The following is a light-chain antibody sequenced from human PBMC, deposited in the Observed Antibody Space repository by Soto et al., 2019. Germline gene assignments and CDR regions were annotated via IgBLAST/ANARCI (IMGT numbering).Light chain of an antibody. V-gene: IGKV3D-15*01. J-gene: IGKJ1*01. Sequence: EIVMTQSPATLSVSPGERATLSCRASQSVSSNLAWYQQKPGQAPRLLIYGASTRGTGIPARFSGRGSGTDFTLTIRRLEPEDFAVYYCQQYGGSWTFGQGTKVDI. CDR1: QSVSSN. CDR2: GAS. CDR3: QQYGGSWT.